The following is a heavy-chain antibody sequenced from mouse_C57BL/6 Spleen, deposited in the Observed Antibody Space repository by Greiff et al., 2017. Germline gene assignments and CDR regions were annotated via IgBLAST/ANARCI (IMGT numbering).Heavy chain of an antibody. Sequence: QVQLQQPGTELVMPGASVKLSCKTSGYTFTNYWMHWVKQRPGQGLEWIGEIDPSDSYTNYNQKFKGKSTLTVDKSSSTAYMQLSSLTSEDSAVYYCARELGGSQFAYWGQGTLVTVSA. D-gene: IGHD1-1*02. CDR1: GYTFTNYW. V-gene: IGHV1-69*01. CDR2: IDPSDSYT. J-gene: IGHJ3*01. CDR3: ARELGGSQFAY.